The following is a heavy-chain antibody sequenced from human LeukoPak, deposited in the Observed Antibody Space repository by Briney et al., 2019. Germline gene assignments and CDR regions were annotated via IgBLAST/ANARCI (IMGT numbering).Heavy chain of an antibody. CDR1: GGSISSYY. D-gene: IGHD3-3*01. CDR2: IYTSGST. Sequence: SETLSLTCTVSGGSISSYYWSWIRQLAGKGLEWIGRIYTSGSTNYNPSLKSRVTMSVDTSKNQFSLKLSSVTAADTAVYYCARDKRYFGVVKHNWFDPWGQGTLVTVSS. CDR3: ARDKRYFGVVKHNWFDP. V-gene: IGHV4-4*07. J-gene: IGHJ5*02.